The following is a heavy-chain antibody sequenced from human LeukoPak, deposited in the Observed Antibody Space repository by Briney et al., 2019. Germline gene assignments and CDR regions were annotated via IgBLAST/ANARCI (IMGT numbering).Heavy chain of an antibody. CDR1: GGSISSYY. D-gene: IGHD1-20*01. CDR2: IYYSGST. Sequence: SETLSLTCTVSGGSISSYYWSWIRQPPGKGLEWIGYIYYSGSTNYNPSLKSRVTISVDTSKNQFSLKLSSVTAADTAVYYCARGSYNWNDYYYMDVWGKGTTVTVSS. CDR3: ARGSYNWNDYYYMDV. V-gene: IGHV4-59*08. J-gene: IGHJ6*03.